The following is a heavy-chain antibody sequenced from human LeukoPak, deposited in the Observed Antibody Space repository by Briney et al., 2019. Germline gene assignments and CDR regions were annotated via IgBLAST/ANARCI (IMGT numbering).Heavy chain of an antibody. D-gene: IGHD3-10*01. CDR2: INPNSGGT. CDR1: GYTFTGYY. CDR3: ASGSEIWFGETGKLDY. J-gene: IGHJ4*02. Sequence: ASVKVSCKASGYTFTGYYMHWVRQAPGQGLEWMGWINPNSGGTNYAQKFQGRVTMTRDTSISTAYMELSRLRSDDTAVYYCASGSEIWFGETGKLDYWGQGTLVTVSS. V-gene: IGHV1-2*02.